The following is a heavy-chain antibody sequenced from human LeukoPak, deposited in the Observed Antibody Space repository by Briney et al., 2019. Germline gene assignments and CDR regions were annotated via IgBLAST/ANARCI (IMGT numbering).Heavy chain of an antibody. J-gene: IGHJ6*02. CDR3: ARVREAYGMDV. V-gene: IGHV1-24*01. CDR1: GYTLTELS. Sequence: VASVKVSCKVSGYTLTELSMHWVRQAPGKGLEWMGGFDPEDGETIYAQKFQGRVTITADKSTSTAYMELSSLRSEDTAVYYCARVREAYGMDVWGQGTTVTVSS. D-gene: IGHD5-24*01. CDR2: FDPEDGET.